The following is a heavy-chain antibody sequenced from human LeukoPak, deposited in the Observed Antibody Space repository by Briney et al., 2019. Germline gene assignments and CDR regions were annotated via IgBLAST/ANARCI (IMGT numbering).Heavy chain of an antibody. D-gene: IGHD1-1*01. J-gene: IGHJ4*02. V-gene: IGHV3-74*01. CDR2: ISPTGSTT. CDR1: GFTFSGHC. CDR3: ARGPNSNWTGLDF. Sequence: GGAVRLSCTASGFTFSGHCMHWARQLPGKGLVWVSRISPTGSTTSYADSVKGRFTVSRDNAKNTLYLQVNNLRAEDTAVYYCARGPNSNWTGLDFWGQGTLFTVSS.